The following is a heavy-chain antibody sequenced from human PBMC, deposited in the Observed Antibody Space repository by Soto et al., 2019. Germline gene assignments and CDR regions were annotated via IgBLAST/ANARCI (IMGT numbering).Heavy chain of an antibody. J-gene: IGHJ3*02. D-gene: IGHD6-19*01. CDR1: GFTFSSYS. Sequence: GGSLRLSCAASGFTFSSYSMNWVRQAPGKGLEWVSSISSSSSYIYYADSVKGRFTISRDNAKNSLYLQMNSLRAEDTAVYYCARDISSGPGAFDIWRQGTMVTVSS. CDR3: ARDISSGPGAFDI. V-gene: IGHV3-21*01. CDR2: ISSSSSYI.